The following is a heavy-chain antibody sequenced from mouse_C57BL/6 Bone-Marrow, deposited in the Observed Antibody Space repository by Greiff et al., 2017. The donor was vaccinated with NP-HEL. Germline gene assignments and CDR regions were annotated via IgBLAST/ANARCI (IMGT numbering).Heavy chain of an antibody. J-gene: IGHJ2*01. CDR3: TTYIYYYGSSFDY. Sequence: EVQLQQSGAELVRPGASVKLSCTASGFNIKDDYMHWVKQRPEQGLEWIGWIDPENGDTEYASKFQGKATITADTSSNTAYLQLSSLTSEDTAVYYCTTYIYYYGSSFDYWGQGTTLTVYS. CDR1: GFNIKDDY. CDR2: IDPENGDT. D-gene: IGHD1-1*01. V-gene: IGHV14-4*01.